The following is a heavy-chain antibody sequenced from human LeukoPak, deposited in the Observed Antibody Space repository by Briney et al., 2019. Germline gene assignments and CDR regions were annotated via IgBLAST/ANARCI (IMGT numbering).Heavy chain of an antibody. V-gene: IGHV3-23*01. CDR3: AKVSVVVTTAGYFDY. CDR2: VSGSGDRT. D-gene: IGHD3-22*01. CDR1: GFTFKNYA. J-gene: IGHJ4*02. Sequence: GGSLRLSCAASGFTFKNYAMSWVRQAPGKGLEWVSIVSGSGDRTYYADSVKGRFTISRDNSKNTLYLQLSSLRAEDTAVYFCAKVSVVVTTAGYFDYWGQGTLVTVSS.